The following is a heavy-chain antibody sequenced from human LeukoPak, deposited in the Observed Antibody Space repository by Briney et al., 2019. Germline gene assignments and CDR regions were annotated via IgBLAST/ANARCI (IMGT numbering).Heavy chain of an antibody. CDR2: IYNDGNT. CDR3: ARAPDGWYFDY. Sequence: GGSLRLSCAASGFTVSSDYMSWVRRAPGKGLEWASAIYNDGNTYYADSVKGRFTIFRDNSKNTLYLQMNSLRVEDTAVYYCARAPDGWYFDYWGQGSLVTVSS. D-gene: IGHD5-24*01. J-gene: IGHJ4*02. CDR1: GFTVSSDY. V-gene: IGHV3-53*01.